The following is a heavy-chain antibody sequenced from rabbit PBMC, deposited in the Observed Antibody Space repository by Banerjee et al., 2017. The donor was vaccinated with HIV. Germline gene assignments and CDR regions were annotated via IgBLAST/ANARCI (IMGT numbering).Heavy chain of an antibody. CDR3: ARAGGFENYFNL. CDR2: IYAGSSGSA. Sequence: QEQLEESGGGLVQPEGSLTLTCTASGFSFSSSYHMCWVRQAPGKGLEWIACIYAGSSGSAYYASWAKGRFTISKSSSTTVTLQMTSLTAADTATYFCARAGGFENYFNLWGPGTLVTVS. V-gene: IGHV1S45*01. J-gene: IGHJ4*01. D-gene: IGHD1-1*01. CDR1: GFSFSSSYH.